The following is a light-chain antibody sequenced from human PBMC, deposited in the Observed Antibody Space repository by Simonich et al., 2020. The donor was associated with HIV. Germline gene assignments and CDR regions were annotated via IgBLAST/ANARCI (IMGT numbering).Light chain of an antibody. CDR1: QSVLYSSNNKNY. CDR3: QQYYSTPRT. CDR2: WAS. J-gene: IGKJ2*01. Sequence: DIVMTQSPDSLAVSLGERASINCRSGQSVLYSSNNKNYLAWYQQKPGQPPKLLIYWASTREYGVPDRFSGSGSGTDFNLTISSLQAEDVAVYYCQQYYSTPRTFGQGTKLEIK. V-gene: IGKV4-1*01.